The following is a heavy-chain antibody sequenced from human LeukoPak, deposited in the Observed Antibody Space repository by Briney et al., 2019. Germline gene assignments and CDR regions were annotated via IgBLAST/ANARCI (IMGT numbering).Heavy chain of an antibody. J-gene: IGHJ5*02. CDR2: FNHRGST. D-gene: IGHD3-3*01. CDR3: ARSYRDVWSGYWWFDP. V-gene: IGHV4-34*01. CDR1: GGSFRGYY. Sequence: SETLSLTCAVYGGSFRGYYWSWLRHRPGKGREWIGEFNHRGSTNYNPSLKSRVTLSVVTSKNQFSLKLSSVTAADTAVYYCARSYRDVWSGYWWFDPWGQETLVTVSS.